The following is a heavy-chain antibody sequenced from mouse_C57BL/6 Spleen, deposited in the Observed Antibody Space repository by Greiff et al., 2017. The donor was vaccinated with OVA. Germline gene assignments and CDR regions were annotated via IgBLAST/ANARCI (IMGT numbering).Heavy chain of an antibody. CDR1: GYTFTSYW. Sequence: VQLQQSGAELVKPGASVKMSCKASGYTFTSYWITWVKQRPGQGLEWIGDIYPGSGSTNYNEKVKSKATLTVDTSSSTAYMQLSSLTSEDSAVYYCARSGESTVETHYFDYWGQGTTLTVSS. V-gene: IGHV1-55*01. CDR2: IYPGSGST. J-gene: IGHJ2*01. CDR3: ARSGESTVETHYFDY. D-gene: IGHD1-1*01.